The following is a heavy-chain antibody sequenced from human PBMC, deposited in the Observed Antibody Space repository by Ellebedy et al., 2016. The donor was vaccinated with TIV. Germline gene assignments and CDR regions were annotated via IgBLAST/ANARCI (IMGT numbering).Heavy chain of an antibody. CDR2: IRSKSFGATT. V-gene: IGHV3-49*03. D-gene: IGHD1-1*01. CDR1: GFRFGDYG. Sequence: GESLKISCTASGFRFGDYGLNWFRQAPGKGLEWVSFIRSKSFGATTDYAASVEGRFTISRDDSKSIAYLQMNSLKTEDTAVYYCSRRGGAAGERSYYYYMDVWGKGTTVTVSS. CDR3: SRRGGAAGERSYYYYMDV. J-gene: IGHJ6*03.